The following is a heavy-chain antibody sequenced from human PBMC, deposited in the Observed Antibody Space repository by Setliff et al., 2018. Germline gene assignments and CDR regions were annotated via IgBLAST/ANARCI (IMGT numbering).Heavy chain of an antibody. D-gene: IGHD3-10*01. Sequence: ASVKVSCKASAFTKYYVHWVRQAPGQGLEWMGWINTNTGNPTYAQGFTGRFVFSLDTSVSTAYLQISSLKAEDSAVYYCGRASRFGTIVYRGDYYMDVWGKGTTVTVSS. CDR3: GRASRFGTIVYRGDYYMDV. J-gene: IGHJ6*03. CDR1: AFTKYY. V-gene: IGHV7-4-1*02. CDR2: INTNTGNP.